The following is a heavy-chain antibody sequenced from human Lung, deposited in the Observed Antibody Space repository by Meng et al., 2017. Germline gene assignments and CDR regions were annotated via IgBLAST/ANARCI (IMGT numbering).Heavy chain of an antibody. V-gene: IGHV3-30*01. Sequence: VQLVESGGGVVQPGRSLSLSWAASGFTFSSYAMHWVRQAPGKGLEWVAVISYDGSNKYYADSVKGRFTISRDNSKNTLYLQMNSLRAEDTAVYYCASGLDLFDYWGQGTLVTVSS. J-gene: IGHJ4*02. CDR1: GFTFSSYA. CDR2: ISYDGSNK. D-gene: IGHD6-19*01. CDR3: ASGLDLFDY.